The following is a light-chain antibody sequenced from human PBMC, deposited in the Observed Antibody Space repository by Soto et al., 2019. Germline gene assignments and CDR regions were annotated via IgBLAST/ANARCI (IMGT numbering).Light chain of an antibody. V-gene: IGKV3-20*01. CDR3: QQYGSSSIT. J-gene: IGKJ5*01. Sequence: EVVLTQSPGTLSLSPGERATLSCRASQSVNSNYLAWYQQKPGQAPRLLIYGTSSRATGTPDRFSGSGSGTDFTLTISRLEPEDFAVYYCQQYGSSSITFGQGTRLEIK. CDR1: QSVNSNY. CDR2: GTS.